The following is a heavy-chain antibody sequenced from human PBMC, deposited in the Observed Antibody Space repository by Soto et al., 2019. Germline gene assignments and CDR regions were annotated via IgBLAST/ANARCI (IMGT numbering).Heavy chain of an antibody. V-gene: IGHV4-34*01. D-gene: IGHD4-17*01. Sequence: SETLSHTCVVSGGSFTDYKWTWIRQSPEKGLEWIGEIRHNGDTDSKPSLRSRLTMSLDTSKNQFSLHLSSVTSADTAVYFCAGGPDYGDYDAWGQGTLVTVSS. CDR2: IRHNGDT. J-gene: IGHJ5*02. CDR1: GGSFTDYK. CDR3: AGGPDYGDYDA.